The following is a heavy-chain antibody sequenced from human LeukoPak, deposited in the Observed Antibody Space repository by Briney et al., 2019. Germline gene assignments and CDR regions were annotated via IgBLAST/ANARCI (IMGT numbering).Heavy chain of an antibody. D-gene: IGHD3-10*01. CDR3: AKDAYYGSGSYYIHRGPSGMDV. CDR1: GFTFSSYG. J-gene: IGHJ6*04. CDR2: ISYDGSNK. V-gene: IGHV3-30*18. Sequence: GGSLRLSCGASGFTFSSYGMHWVRQPPGKGLEWVAVISYDGSNKYYADSVKGRFTISRDNSKNTLYLQMNSLRAEDTAVYYCAKDAYYGSGSYYIHRGPSGMDVWGKGNTVIVSS.